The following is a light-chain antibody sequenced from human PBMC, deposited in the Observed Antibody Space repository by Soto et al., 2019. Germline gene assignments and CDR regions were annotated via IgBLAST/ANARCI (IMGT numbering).Light chain of an antibody. CDR1: SSNIGAGYD. V-gene: IGLV1-40*01. J-gene: IGLJ2*01. Sequence: QSVLTQPPSVSGAPGQRVTISRIGSSSNIGAGYDVHWYQQLPGTAPKLLIYGNSNRPSGVPDRFSGSKSGTSASLAITGLQAEDEADYYCQSYDSSLSGSHVVFGGGTKLTVL. CDR3: QSYDSSLSGSHVV. CDR2: GNS.